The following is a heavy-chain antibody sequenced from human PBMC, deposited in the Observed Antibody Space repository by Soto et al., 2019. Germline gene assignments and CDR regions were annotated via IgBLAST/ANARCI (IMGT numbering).Heavy chain of an antibody. Sequence: QVQLVQSGGEVKKPGASVKVSCKASGYTFTNYGITWVRQAPGQGLEWLGWISTYNSNTNSAPRLQGRLTMTTDTSTSTAYMELRSLTSDDTAVYYCARDELDSGSGGDCFNFDYWRQGTLVTVSS. CDR3: ARDELDSGSGGDCFNFDY. V-gene: IGHV1-18*04. CDR2: ISTYNSNT. CDR1: GYTFTNYG. D-gene: IGHD2-21*02. J-gene: IGHJ4*02.